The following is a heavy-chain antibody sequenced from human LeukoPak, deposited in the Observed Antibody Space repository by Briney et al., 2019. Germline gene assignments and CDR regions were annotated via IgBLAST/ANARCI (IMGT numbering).Heavy chain of an antibody. J-gene: IGHJ3*02. D-gene: IGHD3-22*01. CDR1: GHIDSINY. V-gene: IGHV3-53*01. Sequence: GGSLRLSCAVCGHIDSINYMSCVRQAPGKGLEWVSVIYSGGSTYYADSVKGGFTISRDNSKNTLYLQMNSLRAEDTAVYYCARDSRQDYYDSSGYLWFAFDIWGQGTMVTVSS. CDR3: ARDSRQDYYDSSGYLWFAFDI. CDR2: IYSGGST.